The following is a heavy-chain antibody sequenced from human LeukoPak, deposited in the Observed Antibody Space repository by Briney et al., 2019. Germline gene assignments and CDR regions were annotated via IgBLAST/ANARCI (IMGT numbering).Heavy chain of an antibody. J-gene: IGHJ5*02. CDR1: GFTFSSYG. CDR3: ARDQDYGDYPHWFDP. CDR2: IWYDGSNK. V-gene: IGHV3-33*01. Sequence: PGRSLRLSCAASGFTFSSYGMHWVRQAPGKGLEWVAVIWYDGSNKYYADSAKGRFTISRDNSKNTLYLQMNSLRAEDTAVYYCARDQDYGDYPHWFDPWGQGTLVTVSS. D-gene: IGHD4-17*01.